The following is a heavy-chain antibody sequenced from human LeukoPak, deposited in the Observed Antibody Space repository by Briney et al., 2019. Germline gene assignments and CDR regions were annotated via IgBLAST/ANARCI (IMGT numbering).Heavy chain of an antibody. V-gene: IGHV3-23*01. D-gene: IGHD3-10*01. Sequence: PGGSLRLSCAASGFXFSSYEINWVRQAPGKGLEWVSSISGGAGGAAYADSVKGRFTMSRDNSKNTLYLQMNSLRADDTAVYYCAKDGGYGSGSYYPDYWGQGTLVTVSS. CDR2: ISGGAGGA. CDR1: GFXFSSYE. CDR3: AKDGGYGSGSYYPDY. J-gene: IGHJ4*02.